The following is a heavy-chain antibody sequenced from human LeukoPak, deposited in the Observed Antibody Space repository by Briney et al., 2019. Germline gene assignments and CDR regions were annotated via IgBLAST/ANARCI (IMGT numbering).Heavy chain of an antibody. Sequence: ASVTVSCKASGYTFTNYGISWVRQAPGEGLEWMGRISAYNGNTNYAQKFQGRVTMTTDTSTSTAYMELRSLRSDDTAVYYCARATYYYDSSGYRGLYYYMDVWGKGTTVTVSS. CDR3: ARATYYYDSSGYRGLYYYMDV. CDR2: ISAYNGNT. J-gene: IGHJ6*03. D-gene: IGHD3-22*01. V-gene: IGHV1-18*01. CDR1: GYTFTNYG.